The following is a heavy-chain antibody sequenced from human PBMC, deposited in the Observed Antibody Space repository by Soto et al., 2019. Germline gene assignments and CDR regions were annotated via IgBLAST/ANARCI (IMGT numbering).Heavy chain of an antibody. CDR3: ARVYCSGGSCYSIDY. CDR2: INPSGGST. V-gene: IGHV1-46*03. D-gene: IGHD2-15*01. Sequence: ASVKVSCKASGYTFTSYHMYWVRQAPGQGLEWMGIINPSGGSTSYAQKFQGRVTMTRDTSTSTVYMELSSLRSGDTAVYFCARVYCSGGSCYSIDYWGQGTLVTVSS. J-gene: IGHJ4*02. CDR1: GYTFTSYH.